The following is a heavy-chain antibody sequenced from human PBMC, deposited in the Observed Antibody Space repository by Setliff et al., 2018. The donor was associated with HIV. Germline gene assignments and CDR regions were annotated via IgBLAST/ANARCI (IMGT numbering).Heavy chain of an antibody. CDR3: ARDISYGSNWPDY. CDR2: INGAGSEI. D-gene: IGHD6-19*01. V-gene: IGHV3-21*01. Sequence: GGSLRLSCAASGFAFNDYNMNWVRQTPGKGLEWISSINGAGSEIYYADSVKGRFTISRDSSTLYLQMNSLRVEDTAVYYCARDISYGSNWPDYWGQGTLVTVSS. J-gene: IGHJ4*02. CDR1: GFAFNDYN.